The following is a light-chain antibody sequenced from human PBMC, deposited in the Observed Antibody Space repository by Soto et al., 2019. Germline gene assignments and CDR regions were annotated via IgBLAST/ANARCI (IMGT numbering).Light chain of an antibody. Sequence: EILMTQYPASLSVSPGERVTLSCRASQSVRSELAWYQQKSGQPPRLLIYDVSIRATGVPARLSGTGSETDLTLTISGLQSEDSAVYFCQQYNNWPFSFGQGARLEIK. J-gene: IGKJ5*01. CDR1: QSVRSE. CDR2: DVS. CDR3: QQYNNWPFS. V-gene: IGKV3-15*01.